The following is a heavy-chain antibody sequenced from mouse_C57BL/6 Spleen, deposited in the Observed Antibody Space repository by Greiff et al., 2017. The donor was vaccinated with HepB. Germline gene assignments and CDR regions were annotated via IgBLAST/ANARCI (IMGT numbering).Heavy chain of an antibody. J-gene: IGHJ3*01. CDR2: INPNNGGT. CDR3: ARRELILPGFAY. CDR1: GYTFTDYN. Sequence: VQLQQSGPELVKPGASVKIPCKASGYTFTDYNMDWVKQSHGKSLEWIGDINPNNGGTIYNQKFKGKATLTVDKSSSTAYMELRSLTSEDTAVYYCARRELILPGFAYWGQGTLVTVSA. V-gene: IGHV1-18*01. D-gene: IGHD1-3*01.